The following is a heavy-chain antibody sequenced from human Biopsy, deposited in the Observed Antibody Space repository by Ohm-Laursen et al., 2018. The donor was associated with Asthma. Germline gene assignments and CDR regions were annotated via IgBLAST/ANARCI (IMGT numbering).Heavy chain of an antibody. Sequence: GSLRLSCSASGFTFSNYAMSWVRQAPGKGLEWVSSITGSGGFTYYADSVKGRFTISRDKSENTLYLQMNSLRAEDTAVYYCAKDTLIGSKNYYTFEVWGQGTMVTVSS. CDR2: ITGSGGFT. CDR3: AKDTLIGSKNYYTFEV. J-gene: IGHJ3*01. D-gene: IGHD3-22*01. V-gene: IGHV3-23*01. CDR1: GFTFSNYA.